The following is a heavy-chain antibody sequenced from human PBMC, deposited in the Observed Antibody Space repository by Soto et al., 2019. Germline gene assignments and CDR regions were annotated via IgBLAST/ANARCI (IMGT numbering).Heavy chain of an antibody. CDR2: IYNSGST. Sequence: QVQLQESGPGLVKPSETLSLTCTVSGGSISSYYWTWIRQPPGKGLEWIGFIYNSGSTHYNPSLRSRVTISVDTSKNQFSLKLRSVTAAYTAVYYCAFMGYHSGSGSYPLHYWGQGPLVTVSS. CDR3: AFMGYHSGSGSYPLHY. J-gene: IGHJ4*02. D-gene: IGHD3-10*01. CDR1: GGSISSYY. V-gene: IGHV4-59*08.